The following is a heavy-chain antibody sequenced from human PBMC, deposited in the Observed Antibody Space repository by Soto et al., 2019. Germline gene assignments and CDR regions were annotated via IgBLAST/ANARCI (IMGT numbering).Heavy chain of an antibody. D-gene: IGHD6-13*01. CDR1: GYTFTSYG. CDR3: ARSPRSIAAGGIDF. CDR2: ISAYNGNT. V-gene: IGHV1-18*01. Sequence: ASVKVSCKASGYTFTSYGISWVRQAPGQGLEWMGWISAYNGNTNYAQKLQGRVTMTTDTSTSTAYMELRSSVTAADTAVYYCARSPRSIAAGGIDFWGQGILVTVSS. J-gene: IGHJ4*01.